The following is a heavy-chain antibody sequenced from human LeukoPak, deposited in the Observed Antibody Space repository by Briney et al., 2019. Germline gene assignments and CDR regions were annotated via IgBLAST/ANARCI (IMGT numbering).Heavy chain of an antibody. J-gene: IGHJ4*02. CDR1: GFTFSNAW. V-gene: IGHV3-15*01. D-gene: IGHD3-22*01. Sequence: GGSLRLSCAASGFTFSNAWMSWVRQVPGKGRDGGGRIKSKTNGGTTDHAAPVKGRFTISRDDSKSTLYLQMNSLKTEDTAVYYCTYYYDSSTYYHVDYWGQGTLVTVSS. CDR3: TYYYDSSTYYHVDY. CDR2: IKSKTNGGTT.